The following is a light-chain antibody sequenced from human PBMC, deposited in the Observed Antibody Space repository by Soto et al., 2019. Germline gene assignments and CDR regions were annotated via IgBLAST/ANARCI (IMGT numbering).Light chain of an antibody. CDR2: NVS. CDR1: QNVNSN. CDR3: QQYNTLNT. J-gene: IGKJ2*01. Sequence: EIAMTQSPATLSVSPGQRATLPCRASQNVNSNLAWYQQKPGHAPSLLMYNVSTRATGFPARFSGSGSGTEFTLTISSLQSEDSAIYYCQQYNTLNTFGQGTKLEIK. V-gene: IGKV3-15*01.